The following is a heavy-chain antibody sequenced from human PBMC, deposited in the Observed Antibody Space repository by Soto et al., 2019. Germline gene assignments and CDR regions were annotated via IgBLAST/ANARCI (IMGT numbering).Heavy chain of an antibody. D-gene: IGHD3-3*01. V-gene: IGHV4-59*01. CDR3: ARDQGLWSGYGFDY. J-gene: IGHJ4*02. Sequence: SETLSLTCTVSGGSISSYHWSWIRQPPGKGLEWIGYIYYSGSTNYNPSLKSRVTISVDTSKNQFSLKLSSVTAADTAVYYCARDQGLWSGYGFDYWGQGTLVTVSS. CDR1: GGSISSYH. CDR2: IYYSGST.